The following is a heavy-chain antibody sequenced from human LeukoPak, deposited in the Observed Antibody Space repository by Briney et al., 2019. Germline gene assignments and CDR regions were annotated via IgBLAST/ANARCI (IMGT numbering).Heavy chain of an antibody. J-gene: IGHJ4*02. Sequence: PSETLSLTCTVSSGSISSYYWSWIRQPPGKGLEWIGYIYRGSTNYNPSLKSRVTISVDTPKNQFSLKLSSVTAADTAVYYCARSGAVAGSGYYFDSWGQGTLVTVSS. CDR3: ARSGAVAGSGYYFDS. CDR1: SGSISSYY. D-gene: IGHD6-19*01. CDR2: IYRGST. V-gene: IGHV4-4*09.